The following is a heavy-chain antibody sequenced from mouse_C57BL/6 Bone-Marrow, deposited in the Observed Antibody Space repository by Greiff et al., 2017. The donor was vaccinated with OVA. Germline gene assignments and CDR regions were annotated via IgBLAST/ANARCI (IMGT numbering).Heavy chain of an antibody. CDR1: GYTFTSYW. CDR3: ARYYGSPVLDY. J-gene: IGHJ2*01. D-gene: IGHD1-1*01. Sequence: QVHVKQPGTDLVKPGASVKLSCKASGYTFTSYWMHWVKQRPGQGLEWIGNINPSNGGTNYNEKFKSKATLTVDKSSSTAYMQLSSLTSEDSAVYYCARYYGSPVLDYWGQGTTLTVSS. CDR2: INPSNGGT. V-gene: IGHV1-53*01.